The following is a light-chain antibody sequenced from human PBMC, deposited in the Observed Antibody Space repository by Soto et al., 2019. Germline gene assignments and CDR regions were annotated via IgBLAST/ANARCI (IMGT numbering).Light chain of an antibody. Sequence: EIVLTQSPATLSLSPGERVTLSCRASQNVSTYLAWYQQKPGQAPRLLTYDASDRATGIPARFSGSGSGTDFTLTISSPEPEDSAVYYCQQRTNWLTFGPGTKVHIK. V-gene: IGKV3-11*01. CDR2: DAS. J-gene: IGKJ3*01. CDR3: QQRTNWLT. CDR1: QNVSTY.